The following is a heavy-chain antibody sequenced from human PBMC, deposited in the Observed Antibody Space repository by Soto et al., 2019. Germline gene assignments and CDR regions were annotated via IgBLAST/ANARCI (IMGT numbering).Heavy chain of an antibody. Sequence: GASVKVSCKASGGTFSSYTISWVRQAPGQGLEWMGRVIPILGIANYAQKFQGRVTITADKSTSTAYMELSSLRSEDTAVYYCARELGYSGYDHPDPFAIWGQGTMVTVSS. CDR1: GGTFSSYT. J-gene: IGHJ3*02. CDR2: VIPILGIA. D-gene: IGHD5-12*01. CDR3: ARELGYSGYDHPDPFAI. V-gene: IGHV1-69*04.